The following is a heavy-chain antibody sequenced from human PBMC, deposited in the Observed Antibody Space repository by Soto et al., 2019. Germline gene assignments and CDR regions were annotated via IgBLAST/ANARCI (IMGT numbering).Heavy chain of an antibody. J-gene: IGHJ6*02. CDR2: MYSGGGT. CDR1: GFTVGNNY. CDR3: TTSPSVGV. D-gene: IGHD6-19*01. Sequence: EVHLVESGGGLIQPGGSLRLSCAASGFTVGNNYMNWVRQAPGKGLEWVSLMYSGGGTYYADSVKGRFTMSRDSSKTTLYLQFSSFRAEDTAMYYCTTSPSVGVWGQGTTVTVSS. V-gene: IGHV3-53*01.